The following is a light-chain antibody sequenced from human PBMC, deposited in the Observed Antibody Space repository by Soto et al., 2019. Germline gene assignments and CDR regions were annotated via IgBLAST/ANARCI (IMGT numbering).Light chain of an antibody. CDR1: QSISSW. CDR3: QQSYSTTWT. Sequence: DIQMTQSSSTLSASLGARVSITWRASQSISSWSAWYQQKKGKAPKLLIYDASSLESGVPSRFSGSGYETDFNLTISSLQTEDFATYSCQQSYSTTWTFGQGTKVDIK. J-gene: IGKJ1*01. V-gene: IGKV1-5*01. CDR2: DAS.